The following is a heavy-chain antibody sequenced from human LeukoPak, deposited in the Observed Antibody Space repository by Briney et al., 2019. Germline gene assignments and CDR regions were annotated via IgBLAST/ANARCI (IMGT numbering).Heavy chain of an antibody. CDR2: IYYSGST. V-gene: IGHV4-59*01. D-gene: IGHD3-10*01. Sequence: SETLSLTCTVSGGSISSYYWHWIRQPPGKGLEWIGYIYYSGSTNYNPYLKSRVTISVDTSKNQFSLKLSSVTGADTAVYYCARLGYGSGSYYNHPGDYWGQGTLVTVSS. J-gene: IGHJ4*02. CDR3: ARLGYGSGSYYNHPGDY. CDR1: GGSISSYY.